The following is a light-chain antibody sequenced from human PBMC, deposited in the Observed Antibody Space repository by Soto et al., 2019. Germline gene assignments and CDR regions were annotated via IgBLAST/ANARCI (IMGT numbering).Light chain of an antibody. Sequence: QSALTQPASVSGSPGQSITISCTGTSSDVGGYNYVSWYQQHPGKAPKLMIYDVSNRPSGVSDRFSGSKSGNTASLTISGLQAEDEADYYGSSYTSSSTHVVFGGGTKVTV. CDR3: SSYTSSSTHVV. J-gene: IGLJ2*01. CDR1: SSDVGGYNY. CDR2: DVS. V-gene: IGLV2-14*01.